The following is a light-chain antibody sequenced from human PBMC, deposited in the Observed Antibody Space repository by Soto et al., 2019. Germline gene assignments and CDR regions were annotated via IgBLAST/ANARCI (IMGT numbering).Light chain of an antibody. CDR3: SSYAGNNIYYV. V-gene: IGLV2-8*01. CDR1: SNDVGGYNF. CDR2: EVS. Sequence: QSALTQPPSASGSPGQSVTISCTGTSNDVGGYNFVSWYQQHPGKAPKLMIFEVSKRPPGVPDRFSGSKSGSTASLTVSGLQAEDEADYYCSSYAGNNIYYVFGTGTKLTVL. J-gene: IGLJ1*01.